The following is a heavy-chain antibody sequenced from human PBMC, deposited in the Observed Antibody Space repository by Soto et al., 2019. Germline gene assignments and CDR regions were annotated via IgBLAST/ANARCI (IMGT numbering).Heavy chain of an antibody. Sequence: EVQLVESGGGLVQPGRPLTLSCAASGFAFDDYAMHWVRQDPGKGLEWVSGISWNSGKIAYAASVKGRFTISRDNAKNFVYLQMNSLRAEDTALYYCAKDKSNEELSVYYYNGLDVWGQGATVIVSS. J-gene: IGHJ6*02. CDR1: GFAFDDYA. CDR3: AKDKSNEELSVYYYNGLDV. CDR2: ISWNSGKI. V-gene: IGHV3-9*01. D-gene: IGHD1-26*01.